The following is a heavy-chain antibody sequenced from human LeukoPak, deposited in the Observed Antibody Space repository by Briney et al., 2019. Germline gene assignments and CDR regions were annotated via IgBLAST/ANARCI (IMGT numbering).Heavy chain of an antibody. V-gene: IGHV4-59*12. Sequence: SETLSLTCTVSGGSISSYFWNWIRQPPGKGLEWIGYIYYTGSTNYNPSLKSRVTISIDTSQNQFSLKLSSVTAADTAVYYCVSSAAVVPRGAFDIWGQGTMVTVSS. CDR1: GGSISSYF. CDR2: IYYTGST. CDR3: VSSAAVVPRGAFDI. D-gene: IGHD6-13*01. J-gene: IGHJ3*02.